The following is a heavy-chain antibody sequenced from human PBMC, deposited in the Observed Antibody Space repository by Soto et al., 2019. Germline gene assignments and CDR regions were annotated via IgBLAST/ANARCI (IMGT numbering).Heavy chain of an antibody. J-gene: IGHJ4*02. V-gene: IGHV3-48*01. CDR2: ISSSSSTI. Sequence: EVPLVESGGGLVQPGGSLRLSCAASGFTFSSYSMNWVRQAPGKGLEWVSYISSSSSTIYYADSVKGRFTISRDNAKNSVYLQMNSLIAEDTAVYYCARDLNLGSFDYWGQGTLVTVSS. CDR1: GFTFSSYS. CDR3: ARDLNLGSFDY.